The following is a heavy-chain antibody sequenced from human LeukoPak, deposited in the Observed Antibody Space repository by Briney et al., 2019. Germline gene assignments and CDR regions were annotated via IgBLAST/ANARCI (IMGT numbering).Heavy chain of an antibody. D-gene: IGHD6-13*01. CDR1: GGSVSSGDYY. CDR3: ARARRFAAAGTTAFDI. V-gene: IGHV4-30-4*08. Sequence: SETLSLTCTVSGGSVSSGDYYWNWIRQPPGKGLEWIGYIYYSGNTYYNPSLKSQLTISVDTSKNQFSLQLTSVTAADTAVYYCARARRFAAAGTTAFDIWGQGTMVTVSS. CDR2: IYYSGNT. J-gene: IGHJ3*02.